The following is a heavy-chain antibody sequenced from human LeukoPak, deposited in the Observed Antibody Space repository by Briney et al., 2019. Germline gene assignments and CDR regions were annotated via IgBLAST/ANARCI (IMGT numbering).Heavy chain of an antibody. Sequence: SETLSLTCTVSGGSISSSSYYWGWIRQPPGKGLEWIGSIYYSGSTYYNPSLKSRVTISVDTSKNQFSLKLNSVTAADTAVYYCARHPNSEITMIVAPVTYAFDIWGQGTMVTVSS. J-gene: IGHJ3*02. CDR2: IYYSGST. CDR1: GGSISSSSYY. CDR3: ARHPNSEITMIVAPVTYAFDI. V-gene: IGHV4-39*01. D-gene: IGHD3-22*01.